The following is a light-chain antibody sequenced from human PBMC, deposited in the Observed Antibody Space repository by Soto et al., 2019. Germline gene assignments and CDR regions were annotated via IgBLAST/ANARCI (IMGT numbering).Light chain of an antibody. V-gene: IGKV3-20*01. CDR3: KQYGSCLSWT. CDR2: AAS. J-gene: IGKJ1*01. Sequence: EVVLTQSPGTVSLSPGERATLSCRASQSVTSNYLAWYQQKPGQAPRLLIYAASSRATGIPDRFSGSGSGTDFSLTLSRLEPEDLAVYYCKQYGSCLSWTFGQGTKVEIK. CDR1: QSVTSNY.